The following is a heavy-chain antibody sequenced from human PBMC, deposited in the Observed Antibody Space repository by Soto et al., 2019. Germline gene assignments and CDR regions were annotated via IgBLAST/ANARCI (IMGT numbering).Heavy chain of an antibody. CDR2: IYYSGST. D-gene: IGHD4-17*01. V-gene: IGHV4-59*01. Sequence: SETLSLTCPFSGVSISSYYWSWIRQPPGKGLEWIGYIYYSGSTNYNPSLKSRVTISVDTSKNQFSLKLSSVTAADTAVYYRARGHDYGDYFDYWGQGTLVTVSS. CDR3: ARGHDYGDYFDY. CDR1: GVSISSYY. J-gene: IGHJ4*02.